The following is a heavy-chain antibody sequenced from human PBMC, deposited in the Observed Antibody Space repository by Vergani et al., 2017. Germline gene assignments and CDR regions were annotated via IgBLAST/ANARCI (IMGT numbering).Heavy chain of an antibody. CDR3: ARATCSGGSCYRGFEY. V-gene: IGHV1-69*11. Sequence: QVQLAQSGAEVKKPGSSVKVSCKASGGTFSSYALNWVRQAPGQGLEWMGSIIPSLATTIYAQKFQGRVTITADESTSTAYMELSSLKSEDTAVFYCARATCSGGSCYRGFEYWGQGSLITVSS. J-gene: IGHJ4*02. CDR2: IIPSLATT. CDR1: GGTFSSYA. D-gene: IGHD2-15*01.